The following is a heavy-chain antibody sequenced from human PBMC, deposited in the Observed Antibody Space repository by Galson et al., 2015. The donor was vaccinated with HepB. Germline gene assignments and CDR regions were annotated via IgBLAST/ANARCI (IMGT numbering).Heavy chain of an antibody. V-gene: IGHV1-18*01. CDR2: ISAYNGNT. CDR3: ARDLRVDTAMVTGLYDY. CDR1: GYTFTSYG. Sequence: QSGAEVKKPGESLRISCKASGYTFTSYGISWVRQAPGQGLEWMGWISAYNGNTNYAQKLQGRVTMTTDTSTSTAYMELRSLRSDDTAVYYCARDLRVDTAMVTGLYDYWGQGTLVTVSS. J-gene: IGHJ4*02. D-gene: IGHD5-18*01.